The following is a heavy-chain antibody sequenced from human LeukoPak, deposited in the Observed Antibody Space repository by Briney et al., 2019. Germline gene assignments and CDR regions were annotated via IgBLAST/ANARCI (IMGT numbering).Heavy chain of an antibody. V-gene: IGHV1-18*01. Sequence: ASVKVSCKASGYTFTIYVISWVRQAPGQGLEWMGWISPNNGDTKYAQKLQGRVTMTTDKSTNTAYMELRSLTSDDTAVYFCARDGGREVATITPNWFDPWGRGTLVTVSS. CDR1: GYTFTIYV. CDR2: ISPNNGDT. CDR3: ARDGGREVATITPNWFDP. D-gene: IGHD5-24*01. J-gene: IGHJ5*02.